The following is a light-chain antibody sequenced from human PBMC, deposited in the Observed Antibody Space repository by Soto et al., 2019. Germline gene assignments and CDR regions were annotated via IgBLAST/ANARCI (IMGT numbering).Light chain of an antibody. CDR1: SSDVGGYDY. Sequence: QSALTQPASVSGSSGQSIAISCTGTSSDVGGYDYVSWYQQHPGKAPKLMIYDVSNRPSGVSNRFSGSKSDNTASLTISGLQAEDEADYYCSSYTSSSTYVFGTGTKLTVL. CDR2: DVS. V-gene: IGLV2-14*01. CDR3: SSYTSSSTYV. J-gene: IGLJ1*01.